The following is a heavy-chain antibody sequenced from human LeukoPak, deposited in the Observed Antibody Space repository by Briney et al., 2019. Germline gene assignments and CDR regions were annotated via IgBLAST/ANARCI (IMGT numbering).Heavy chain of an antibody. V-gene: IGHV4-39*01. CDR2: IYYSGST. CDR1: GGSISSSSYY. D-gene: IGHD3-22*01. CDR3: ARHYYDSSGYYYVPDY. J-gene: IGHJ4*02. Sequence: SETLSLTCTVSGGSISSSSYYWGWIRQPPGKGLEWIGSIYYSGSTYYNPSLKSRVTISVDTSKNQFSLKLSSVTAADTAVYYCARHYYDSSGYYYVPDYWGQGTLATVSS.